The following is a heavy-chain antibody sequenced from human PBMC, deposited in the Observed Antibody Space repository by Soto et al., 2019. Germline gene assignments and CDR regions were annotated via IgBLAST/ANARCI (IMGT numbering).Heavy chain of an antibody. V-gene: IGHV4-30-2*01. D-gene: IGHD2-15*01. CDR1: GVSISSGGYS. CDR2: IYSGTT. Sequence: SETLSLTCAVSGVSISSGGYSWSWIRQPPGKGMEWIGYIYSGTTHYNPSLKSRVTISMDRSKNQVSLSLKSVTAADTAVYYCAREDSGAFFDFWGQGNLVTVSS. CDR3: AREDSGAFFDF. J-gene: IGHJ4*02.